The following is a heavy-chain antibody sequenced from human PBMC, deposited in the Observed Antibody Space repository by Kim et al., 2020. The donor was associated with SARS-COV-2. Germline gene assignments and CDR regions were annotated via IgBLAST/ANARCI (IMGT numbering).Heavy chain of an antibody. CDR3: ARDLSPQLYYTLGY. V-gene: IGHV1-2*04. Sequence: ASVKVSCKASGYTFTGYYMHWVRQAPGQGLEWMGWINPNSGCTNYAQKFQGWVTMTRDTSISTAYMELSRLRSDDTAVYYCARDLSPQLYYTLGYWGQGTLVTVSS. D-gene: IGHD2-8*01. CDR1: GYTFTGYY. J-gene: IGHJ4*02. CDR2: INPNSGCT.